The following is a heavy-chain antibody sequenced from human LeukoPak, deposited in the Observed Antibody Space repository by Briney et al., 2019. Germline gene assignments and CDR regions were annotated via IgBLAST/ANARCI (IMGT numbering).Heavy chain of an antibody. CDR1: GGTFSSYA. D-gene: IGHD5-18*01. V-gene: IGHV1-69*01. Sequence: ASVKVSCKASGGTFSSYAISWVRQAPGQGLEWMGGIIPIFGTANYAQKFQGRVTITADESTSTGYMELSSLGSEDTAVYYCASKRGYSYGLDYWGQGTLVTVSS. CDR2: IIPIFGTA. CDR3: ASKRGYSYGLDY. J-gene: IGHJ4*02.